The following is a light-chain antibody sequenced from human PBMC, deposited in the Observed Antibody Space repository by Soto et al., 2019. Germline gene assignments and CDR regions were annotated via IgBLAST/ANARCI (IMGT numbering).Light chain of an antibody. V-gene: IGLV2-14*01. J-gene: IGLJ1*01. CDR2: EVT. Sequence: QSALTQPASVSGSPGQSITISCTGTSSDVAGYNHVSWYQHHPGKAPKLMISEVTNRPSGVSDRFSGSKSGNTASLTISGLQAEDEADYYCSSFTSRFTFVFGTGTKVTVL. CDR3: SSFTSRFTFV. CDR1: SSDVAGYNH.